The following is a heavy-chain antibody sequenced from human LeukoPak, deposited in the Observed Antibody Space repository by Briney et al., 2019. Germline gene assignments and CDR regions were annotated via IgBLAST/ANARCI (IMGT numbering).Heavy chain of an antibody. CDR3: WPSSSWSF. Sequence: PGGSLRLSCAASGFAFGGYTMTWVRQAPGKGLEWVSSISDNSAYIYHADSLQGRFTTSRDNAKNSLFLQMSSLRADDTAVYYCWPSSSWSFWGQGTLVTVSS. D-gene: IGHD6-13*01. CDR2: ISDNSAYI. J-gene: IGHJ4*02. CDR1: GFAFGGYT. V-gene: IGHV3-21*01.